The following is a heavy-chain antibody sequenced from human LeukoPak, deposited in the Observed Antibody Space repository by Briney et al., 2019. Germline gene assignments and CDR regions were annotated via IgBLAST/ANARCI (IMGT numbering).Heavy chain of an antibody. J-gene: IGHJ4*02. CDR2: IDYGGST. D-gene: IGHD3-16*01. CDR1: GGSISTYY. V-gene: IGHV4-59*01. Sequence: SETLSLTCTVSGGSISTYYWTWIRQPPGKGLEWIGYIDYGGSTNYNPSLKSRVSISVDTSKNQFSLRLSSVTAADTAVYYCARGQRGLPYWGQGTLVTVSS. CDR3: ARGQRGLPY.